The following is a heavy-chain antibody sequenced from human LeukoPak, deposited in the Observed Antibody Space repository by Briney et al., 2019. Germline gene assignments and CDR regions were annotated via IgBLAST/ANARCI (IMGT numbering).Heavy chain of an antibody. CDR3: ARGPPNWGYDY. Sequence: ASVTVSCKASGYTFTSYDFNWVRQATGQRPEWMGWMSPNSGDTGYAQKFQDRVTMTRNTSISTAYMELSSLRSDDTAVYYCARGPPNWGYDYWGPGTLVTVSS. CDR2: MSPNSGDT. D-gene: IGHD7-27*01. CDR1: GYTFTSYD. V-gene: IGHV1-8*01. J-gene: IGHJ4*02.